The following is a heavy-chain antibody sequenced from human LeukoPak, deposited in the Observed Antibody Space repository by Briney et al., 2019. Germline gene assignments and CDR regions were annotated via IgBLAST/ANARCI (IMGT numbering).Heavy chain of an antibody. D-gene: IGHD2-15*01. CDR3: ARGPSIQSGGLAEPYYFDY. CDR1: GGSISSYY. V-gene: IGHV4-59*01. CDR2: IYYSGST. Sequence: SETLSLTCTVSGGSISSYYWSWIRQPPGKGLEWIGYIYYSGSTNYNPSLKSRVTISVDTSKNQFSLKLSSVTAADTAVYYCARGPSIQSGGLAEPYYFDYWGQGTLVTVSS. J-gene: IGHJ4*02.